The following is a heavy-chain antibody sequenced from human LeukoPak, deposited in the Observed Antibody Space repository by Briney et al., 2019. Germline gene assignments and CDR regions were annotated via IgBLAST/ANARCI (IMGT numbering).Heavy chain of an antibody. CDR2: ISTSSSYI. V-gene: IGHV3-21*01. CDR3: AKDRCSNGVGCYYYYMDV. Sequence: MSGGSLRLSCVASGFTFSSYEMNWVRQAPGKGLEWVSFISTSSSYIYYADSVKGRFSISRDSSKNTLYLQMNSLRAEDTAVYYCAKDRCSNGVGCYYYYMDVWGKGTTVTISS. CDR1: GFTFSSYE. J-gene: IGHJ6*03. D-gene: IGHD2-8*01.